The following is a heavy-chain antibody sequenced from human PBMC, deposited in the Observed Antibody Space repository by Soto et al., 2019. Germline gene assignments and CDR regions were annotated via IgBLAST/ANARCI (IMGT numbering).Heavy chain of an antibody. CDR3: ARLGVVVIDP. CDR1: GGSISSGGYY. V-gene: IGHV4-31*03. Sequence: QVQLQESGPGLVKPSQTLSLTCTVSGGSISSGGYYWSWIRQHPGKGLEWIGYIYYSGSTYYNPSRESRVTLSVDTSKNQFSLKLSSVTAADTAVYYCARLGVVVIDPWGQGTLVTVSS. J-gene: IGHJ5*02. D-gene: IGHD2-15*01. CDR2: IYYSGST.